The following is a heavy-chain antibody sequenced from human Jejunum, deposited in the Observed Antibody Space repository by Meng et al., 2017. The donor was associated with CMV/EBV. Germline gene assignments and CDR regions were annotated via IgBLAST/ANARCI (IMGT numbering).Heavy chain of an antibody. Sequence: CAASGFIFSDYRMNWVRQAPGKGLEWIAYISTTGTRVDYADSVKGRFTISRDHAKNSLSLQMHSLRVEDTATYFCAKVGSRYYFDSWGQGALVTVSS. V-gene: IGHV3-48*04. CDR3: AKVGSRYYFDS. J-gene: IGHJ4*02. CDR2: ISTTGTRV. CDR1: GFIFSDYR. D-gene: IGHD3-10*01.